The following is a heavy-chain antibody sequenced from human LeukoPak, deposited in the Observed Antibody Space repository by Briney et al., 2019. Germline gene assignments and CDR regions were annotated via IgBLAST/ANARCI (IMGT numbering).Heavy chain of an antibody. CDR3: ATGTQEFLVPLDY. V-gene: IGHV1-69*13. CDR1: GGTFSSYA. D-gene: IGHD6-13*01. J-gene: IGHJ4*02. Sequence: ASVKVSCKASGGTFSSYAISWVRQAPGQGLEWMGGIIPIFGTANYAQKFQGRVTITADESTSTAYMELSSLRSEDTAVYYCATGTQEFLVPLDYWGQGTLVTVSS. CDR2: IIPIFGTA.